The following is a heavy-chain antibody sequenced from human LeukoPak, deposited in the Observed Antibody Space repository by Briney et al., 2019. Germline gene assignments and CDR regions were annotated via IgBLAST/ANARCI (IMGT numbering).Heavy chain of an antibody. CDR3: ARDRYGDYGDLDYYYYGMDV. J-gene: IGHJ6*02. CDR2: ISAYNGNT. Sequence: ASVKVSRKASGYTFTSYGISLVRQAPGQGLEWMGWISAYNGNTNYAQKLQGRVTMTTDTSTSTAYMELRSLRSDDTAVYYCARDRYGDYGDLDYYYYGMDVWGQGTTVTVSS. CDR1: GYTFTSYG. D-gene: IGHD4-17*01. V-gene: IGHV1-18*01.